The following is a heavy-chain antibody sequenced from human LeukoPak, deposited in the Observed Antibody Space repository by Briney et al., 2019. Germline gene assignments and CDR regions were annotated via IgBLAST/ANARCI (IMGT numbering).Heavy chain of an antibody. Sequence: GGSLRLSCAASGFTFSSYATHWVRQAPGKGLEWVAVISYDGSNKYYADSVKGRFTISRDNSKNTLYLQMNSLRAEDTAVYYSAVIVVVPAAIWFDYWGQGTLVTVSS. V-gene: IGHV3-30-3*01. J-gene: IGHJ4*02. CDR2: ISYDGSNK. CDR1: GFTFSSYA. D-gene: IGHD2-2*02. CDR3: AVIVVVPAAIWFDY.